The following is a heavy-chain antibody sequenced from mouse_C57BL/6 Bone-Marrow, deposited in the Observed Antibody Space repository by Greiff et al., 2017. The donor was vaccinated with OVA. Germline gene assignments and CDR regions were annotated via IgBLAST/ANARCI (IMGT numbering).Heavy chain of an antibody. D-gene: IGHD2-5*01. J-gene: IGHJ1*03. CDR1: GFTFSSYA. CDR2: ISSGGDYI. Sequence: EVKLMESGEGLVKPGGSLKLSCAASGFTFSSYAMSWVRQTPEKRLEWVAYISSGGDYIYYADTVKGRCTISRDNARNTLYLQMSSLKSEDTAMYYCTRENYSNYEYFDVWGTGTTVTVSS. CDR3: TRENYSNYEYFDV. V-gene: IGHV5-9-1*02.